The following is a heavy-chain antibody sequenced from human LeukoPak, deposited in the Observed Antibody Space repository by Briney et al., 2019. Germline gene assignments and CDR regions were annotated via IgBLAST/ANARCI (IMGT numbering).Heavy chain of an antibody. V-gene: IGHV1-69*01. J-gene: IGHJ4*02. CDR2: IIPIFGTA. CDR1: GYTFTSYA. CDR3: ARASKLGIDRCDY. D-gene: IGHD7-27*01. Sequence: SVKVSCKASGYTFTSYAISWVRQAPGQGLEWMGGIIPIFGTANYAQKFQGGVTITADESTSTAYMELSSLRSEDTAVYYCARASKLGIDRCDYWGQGTLVTVSS.